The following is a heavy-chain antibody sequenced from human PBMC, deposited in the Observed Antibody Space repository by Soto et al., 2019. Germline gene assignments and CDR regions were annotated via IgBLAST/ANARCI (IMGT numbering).Heavy chain of an antibody. CDR2: IYYSGTT. V-gene: IGHV4-31*03. CDR1: GASISSGGYY. Sequence: QVQLQESGPGLVKPSQTLSLTCSVSGASISSGGYYWNWIRQHPGKGLEWIGYIYYSGTTYYNPXLKSRVTTSVDXSXNXXSLKLSSVTAADTAVYYCAASCVGCGGFNYYGMDVWGQGTTVTVSS. J-gene: IGHJ6*02. D-gene: IGHD2-21*01. CDR3: AASCVGCGGFNYYGMDV.